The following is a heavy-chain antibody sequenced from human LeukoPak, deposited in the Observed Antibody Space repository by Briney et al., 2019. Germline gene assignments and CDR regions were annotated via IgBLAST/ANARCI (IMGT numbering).Heavy chain of an antibody. J-gene: IGHJ5*02. CDR1: GFTFSSYG. CDR3: AKDRRYCSSTSCYAPGGNWFDP. V-gene: IGHV3-33*06. D-gene: IGHD2-2*01. Sequence: GSLRLSCAASGFTFSSYGMHWVRQAPGKGLEWVAVILYDGSNKYYADSVKGRFTISRDNSKNTLYLQMNSLRAEDTAVYYCAKDRRYCSSTSCYAPGGNWFDPWGQGTLVTVSS. CDR2: ILYDGSNK.